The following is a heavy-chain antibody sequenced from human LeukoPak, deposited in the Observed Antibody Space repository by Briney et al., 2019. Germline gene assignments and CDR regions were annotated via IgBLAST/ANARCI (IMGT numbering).Heavy chain of an antibody. D-gene: IGHD4-17*01. Sequence: GGSLRLSCTVSGFTVSSNSMSWVRQAPGKGLEWVSFIYSGGNTHYSDSVKGRFTSSRDNSKNPLYLQMNSLRAHDTAVYYCARRAGEYSHPYDYWGQGTLVTVSS. CDR3: ARRAGEYSHPYDY. CDR2: IYSGGNT. J-gene: IGHJ4*02. CDR1: GFTVSSNS. V-gene: IGHV3-53*01.